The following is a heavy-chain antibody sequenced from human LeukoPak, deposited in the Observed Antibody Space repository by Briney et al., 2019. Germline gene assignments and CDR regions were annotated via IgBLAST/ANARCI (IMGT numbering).Heavy chain of an antibody. Sequence: ASVKVSCKASGYTFTTYAMYWVRQAPGQGLEWMGWINTNTGEPTYAQGFTGRFVFSLDTSVSTAYLQISSLTAEDTAVYYCATAGMVVTGTLFDLWGQGTLVTVSS. CDR1: GYTFTTYA. V-gene: IGHV7-4-1*02. CDR3: ATAGMVVTGTLFDL. CDR2: INTNTGEP. J-gene: IGHJ5*02. D-gene: IGHD6-19*01.